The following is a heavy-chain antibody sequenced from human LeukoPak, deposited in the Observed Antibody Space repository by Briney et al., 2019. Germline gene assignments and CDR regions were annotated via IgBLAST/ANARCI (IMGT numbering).Heavy chain of an antibody. CDR3: ARDPGADYDFWTGAFDI. J-gene: IGHJ3*02. D-gene: IGHD3-3*01. CDR2: ISAYNGNT. V-gene: IGHV1-18*01. Sequence: GASVKVSCKASGYTFSSYGISWVRQAPGQGLEWMGWISAYNGNTNYAQKLQGRVTMTTDTSTSTAYMELRSLRSDDTAVYYCARDPGADYDFWTGAFDIWGQGTMVTLSS. CDR1: GYTFSSYG.